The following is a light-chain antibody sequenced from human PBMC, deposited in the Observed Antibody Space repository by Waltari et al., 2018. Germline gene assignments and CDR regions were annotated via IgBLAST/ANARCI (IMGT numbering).Light chain of an antibody. CDR3: MQGTHWPLT. Sequence: DVVMTQSPLALPVTLGQPASISCKSSQSIGHSDGNTYLAWFQQRPDQSPRRLIYKVSNRESGVPDRFSASGSGTDFTLKISRVEAEDVGVYYCMQGTHWPLTFGGGTKVEIK. CDR2: KVS. V-gene: IGKV2-30*02. CDR1: QSIGHSDGNTY. J-gene: IGKJ4*01.